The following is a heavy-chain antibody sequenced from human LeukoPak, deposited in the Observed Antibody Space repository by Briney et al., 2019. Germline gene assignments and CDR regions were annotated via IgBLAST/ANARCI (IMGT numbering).Heavy chain of an antibody. V-gene: IGHV1-46*01. CDR2: INPSGGST. Sequence: ASVKVSCKASGYTFTSYDINWVRQAPGQGLEWMGIINPSGGSTSYAQKFQGRVTMTRDTSTSTVYMELSSLRSEDTAVYYCARDGNEGYSYVDYWGQGTLVTVSS. J-gene: IGHJ4*02. D-gene: IGHD5-18*01. CDR3: ARDGNEGYSYVDY. CDR1: GYTFTSYD.